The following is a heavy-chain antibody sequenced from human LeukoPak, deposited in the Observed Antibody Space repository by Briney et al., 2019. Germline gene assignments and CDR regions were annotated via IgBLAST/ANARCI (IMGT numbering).Heavy chain of an antibody. Sequence: SETLSLTCTVSGGSISSGDYYWSWIRQPPGKGLEWIGYIYYSGSTYHNPSLKSRVTISVDTSKNQFSLKLSSVTAADTAVYYCARCTGVDNWFDPWGQGTLVTVSS. V-gene: IGHV4-30-4*01. D-gene: IGHD3-10*02. CDR2: IYYSGST. J-gene: IGHJ5*02. CDR3: ARCTGVDNWFDP. CDR1: GGSISSGDYY.